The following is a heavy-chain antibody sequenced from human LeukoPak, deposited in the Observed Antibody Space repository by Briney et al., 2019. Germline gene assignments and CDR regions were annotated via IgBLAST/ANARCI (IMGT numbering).Heavy chain of an antibody. D-gene: IGHD6-6*01. J-gene: IGHJ4*02. Sequence: PGGSLRLSCAASGFTFSDHYTDWVRQAPGKGLEWLGRSRNKANSYTTEYASSVKARFTISRDDSKNSLYLHMNSLKTEDTAVYYCSRSSVSSDDYWGQGTLVTVSS. CDR3: SRSSVSSDDY. V-gene: IGHV3-72*01. CDR2: SRNKANSYTT. CDR1: GFTFSDHY.